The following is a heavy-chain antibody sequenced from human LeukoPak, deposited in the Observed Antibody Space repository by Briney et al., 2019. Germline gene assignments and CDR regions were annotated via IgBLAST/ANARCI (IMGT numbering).Heavy chain of an antibody. J-gene: IGHJ4*02. CDR2: TYYTVSS. D-gene: IGHD3-9*01. CDR1: GASITSGDYF. CDR3: AIQNYNVVTTYWMGHEGV. Sequence: SETLSLTCSVSGASITSGDYFWAWIRRPPGKGLEWIGSTYYTVSSYYNPSLRGRATISVDSSNNQFTLKLTTVTVADTAVYYCAIQNYNVVTTYWMGHEGVWGQGTLVTVS. V-gene: IGHV4-39*01.